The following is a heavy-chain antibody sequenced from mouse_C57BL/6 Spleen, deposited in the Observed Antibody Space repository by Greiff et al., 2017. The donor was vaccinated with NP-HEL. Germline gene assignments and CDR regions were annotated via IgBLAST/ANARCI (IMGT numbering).Heavy chain of an antibody. J-gene: IGHJ4*01. V-gene: IGHV3-6*01. CDR2: ISYDGSN. CDR3: ARDVYDGYYHYAMDY. CDR1: GYSITSGYY. Sequence: EVQLQESGPGLVKPSQSLSLTCSVTGYSITSGYYWNWIRQFPGNKLEWMGYISYDGSNNYNPSLKNRISITRDTSKNQFFLKLNSVTTEDTATYYCARDVYDGYYHYAMDYWGQGTSVTVSS. D-gene: IGHD2-3*01.